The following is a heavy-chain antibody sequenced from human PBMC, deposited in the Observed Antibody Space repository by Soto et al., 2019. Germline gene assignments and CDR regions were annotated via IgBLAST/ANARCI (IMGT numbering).Heavy chain of an antibody. CDR1: GLNLNSLW. V-gene: IGHV3-74*01. D-gene: IGHD1-20*01. J-gene: IGHJ4*02. Sequence: EVQVVESGGGLVQPGGALRLSCTASGLNLNSLWIYWVRQSPGEGLQWISGISENGRSTRYADSVKGRFTISRDNAKNTLYLQMNGLSAEDTGVYYCASYNWPATSDYWGQGTPVTVSS. CDR3: ASYNWPATSDY. CDR2: ISENGRST.